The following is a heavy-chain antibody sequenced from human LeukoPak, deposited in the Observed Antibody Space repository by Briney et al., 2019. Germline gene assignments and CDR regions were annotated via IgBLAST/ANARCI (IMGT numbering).Heavy chain of an antibody. V-gene: IGHV3-11*04. J-gene: IGHJ4*02. Sequence: GRSLRLSCAASGLTFSDYYMTWIRHAPGKGLEWVSSISGSGTTTYSADSVRGRFTVSRDNAKNSIFLYMNSLRAEDTAVYYCAIQITMIVVVPYFDYWGQGTLVTVSS. D-gene: IGHD3-22*01. CDR2: ISGSGTTT. CDR3: AIQITMIVVVPYFDY. CDR1: GLTFSDYY.